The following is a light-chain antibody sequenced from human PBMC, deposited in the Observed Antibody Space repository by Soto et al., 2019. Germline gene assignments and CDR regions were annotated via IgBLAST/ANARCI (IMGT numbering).Light chain of an antibody. CDR3: GTWDSSLSAYV. CDR1: SSNIGKNY. CDR2: DNS. J-gene: IGLJ1*01. Sequence: QSVLTQPPSVSAAPGQTVTISCSGSSSNIGKNYVSWYQQLPGTAPKLLISDNSKRPSGIPDRFSGSKSGTSATLGITGLQTGDEADYYCGTWDSSLSAYVFGTGTKVTVL. V-gene: IGLV1-51*01.